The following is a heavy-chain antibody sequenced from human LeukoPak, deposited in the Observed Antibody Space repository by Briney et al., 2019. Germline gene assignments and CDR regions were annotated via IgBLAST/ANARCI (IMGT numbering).Heavy chain of an antibody. CDR3: AKDTDYDSSGYVFDY. D-gene: IGHD3-22*01. CDR2: ISVSAGST. Sequence: SGGSLRLSCAASGFTFSSYDMSWVRQAPGKGVEGVSAISVSAGSTYSAHSVKGLFTISSYNSKNTLYPQMNSLRAEDTAVYYCAKDTDYDSSGYVFDYWGQGTLVTVSS. J-gene: IGHJ4*02. CDR1: GFTFSSYD. V-gene: IGHV3-23*01.